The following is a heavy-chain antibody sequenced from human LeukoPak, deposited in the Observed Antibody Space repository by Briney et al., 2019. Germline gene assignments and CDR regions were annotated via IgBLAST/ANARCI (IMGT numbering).Heavy chain of an antibody. CDR1: GVSTTTYY. Sequence: SETLSLTCTVSGVSTTTYYWNWIRQPPGKGLEWIGNIHTSGNTNYNPSLKSRVTISIDTSRNQFSLRLNSVTAADTAVYYCARDPTTVTKGFDIWGQGTLVTVSS. J-gene: IGHJ3*02. V-gene: IGHV4-4*09. D-gene: IGHD4-17*01. CDR3: ARDPTTVTKGFDI. CDR2: IHTSGNT.